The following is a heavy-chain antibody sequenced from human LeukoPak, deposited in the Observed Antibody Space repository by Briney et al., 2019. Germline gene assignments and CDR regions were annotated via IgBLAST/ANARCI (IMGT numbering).Heavy chain of an antibody. Sequence: SETLSLTCAVYGGSFSGYYWSWIRQPPGKGLEWIGEINHSGSTNYNPSLKSRVTISVDTSKNQFSLKLSSVTAADTAVYYCAREGTGDIVATPRYFDYRGQGTLVTVSS. V-gene: IGHV4-34*01. CDR1: GGSFSGYY. CDR2: INHSGST. J-gene: IGHJ4*02. D-gene: IGHD5-12*01. CDR3: AREGTGDIVATPRYFDY.